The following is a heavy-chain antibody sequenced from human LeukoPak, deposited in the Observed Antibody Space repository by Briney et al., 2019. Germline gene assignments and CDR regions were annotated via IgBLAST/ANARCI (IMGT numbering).Heavy chain of an antibody. CDR2: INPSGGST. CDR3: ARGPVDDYGDYTRLGY. Sequence: GASVKVSCKASGYTFTSYYMHWVRQAPGQGLEWMGIINPSGGSTSYAQKFQGRVTMTRDTSTSTVYMELSSLRSEDTAVYYCARGPVDDYGDYTRLGYWGQGTLVTVSS. CDR1: GYTFTSYY. V-gene: IGHV1-46*01. D-gene: IGHD4-17*01. J-gene: IGHJ4*02.